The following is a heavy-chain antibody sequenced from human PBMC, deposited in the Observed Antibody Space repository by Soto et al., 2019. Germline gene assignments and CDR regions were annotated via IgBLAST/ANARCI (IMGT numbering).Heavy chain of an antibody. CDR3: ARWESCSSTSCYSDLFDY. J-gene: IGHJ4*02. Sequence: ASVKDSCKASGYTFTSYGISWVRQAPGQGLEWMGWISAYNGNTNYAQKLQGRVTMTTDTSTSTAYMELRSLRSDDTAVYYCARWESCSSTSCYSDLFDYWGQGTLVTVSS. CDR2: ISAYNGNT. CDR1: GYTFTSYG. D-gene: IGHD2-2*02. V-gene: IGHV1-18*01.